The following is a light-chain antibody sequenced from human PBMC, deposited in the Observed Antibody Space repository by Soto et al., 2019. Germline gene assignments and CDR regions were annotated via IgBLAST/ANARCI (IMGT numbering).Light chain of an antibody. Sequence: SYELTQPPSVSGAPGQTARITCGGNNIGSKSVHWYQQKQGQAPVLVVYDDSDRPSGIPERFSGSNSGNTATLTISGVEAGDEADYYCQVWDSSSDHVVFGGGTKVTVL. J-gene: IGLJ2*01. V-gene: IGLV3-21*02. CDR1: NIGSKS. CDR2: DDS. CDR3: QVWDSSSDHVV.